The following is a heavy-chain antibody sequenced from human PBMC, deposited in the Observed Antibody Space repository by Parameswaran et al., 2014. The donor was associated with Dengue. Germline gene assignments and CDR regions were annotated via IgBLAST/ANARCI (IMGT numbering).Heavy chain of an antibody. CDR1: GFTFSSYG. D-gene: IGHD2-15*01. CDR3: AKRRGGSWLLYYYYGMDV. CDR2: ISYDGSNK. V-gene: IGHV3-30*18. J-gene: IGHJ6*02. Sequence: GSRLKISCAASGFTFSSYGMHWVRQAPGKGLEWVAVISYDGSNKYYADSVKGRFTISRDNSKNTLYLQMNSLRAEDTAVYYCAKRRGGSWLLYYYYGMDVWGQGTTVTVSS.